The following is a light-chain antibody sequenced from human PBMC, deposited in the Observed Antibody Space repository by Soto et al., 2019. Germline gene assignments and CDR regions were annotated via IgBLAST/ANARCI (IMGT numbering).Light chain of an antibody. Sequence: QSALTQPASVSGSPGQSITISCTGTSGDIGSYNSVSWYQQHPGKAPKLMIYEVTNRPSGVSNRFSGSKSGNTASLTISGVQPEDEDEDYCSSYTTINTRAFVFGTGTKLTVL. CDR1: SGDIGSYNS. CDR3: SSYTTINTRAFV. J-gene: IGLJ1*01. CDR2: EVT. V-gene: IGLV2-14*01.